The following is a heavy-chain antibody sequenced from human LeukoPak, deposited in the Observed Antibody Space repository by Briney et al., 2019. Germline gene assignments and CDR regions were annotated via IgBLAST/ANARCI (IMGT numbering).Heavy chain of an antibody. J-gene: IGHJ4*02. Sequence: SETLSLTCAVYSGSFSGSYWSWIRQPPGKGLEWIGEISHSGSANHNPSLKSRVTISVDTSKNEFSLKLNSVSAADTAVYYCASVELATTNFDSWGQGTLVTVSP. CDR1: SGSFSGSY. V-gene: IGHV4-34*01. D-gene: IGHD5-24*01. CDR2: ISHSGSA. CDR3: ASVELATTNFDS.